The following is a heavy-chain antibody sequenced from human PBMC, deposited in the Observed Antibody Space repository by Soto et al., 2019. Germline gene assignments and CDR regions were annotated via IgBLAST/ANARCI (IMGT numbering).Heavy chain of an antibody. CDR1: GFTFDDYA. Sequence: GGSLRLSCAASGFTFDDYAMHWVRQAPGKGLEWVSGISWNSGSIGYADSVKGRFTISRDNAKNSLYLQMNSLRAEDTALYYCAKDGPRGYGDVVYAFDIWGQGTMVTVSS. V-gene: IGHV3-9*01. D-gene: IGHD4-17*01. CDR3: AKDGPRGYGDVVYAFDI. J-gene: IGHJ3*02. CDR2: ISWNSGSI.